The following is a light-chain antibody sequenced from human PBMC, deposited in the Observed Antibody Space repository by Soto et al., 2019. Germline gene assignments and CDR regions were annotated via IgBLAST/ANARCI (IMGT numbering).Light chain of an antibody. CDR1: SGHSSYA. V-gene: IGLV4-69*01. Sequence: QLVLTQSPSASASLGASVKLTCTLSSGHSSYAIAWHQQQPEKGPRYLMKLSSDGSHSKGDGIPDRFSGSSSGAERYLTISSLQSEDEADYYCQTWDTGARVVFGGGTPLTVL. J-gene: IGLJ2*01. CDR2: LSSDGSH. CDR3: QTWDTGARVV.